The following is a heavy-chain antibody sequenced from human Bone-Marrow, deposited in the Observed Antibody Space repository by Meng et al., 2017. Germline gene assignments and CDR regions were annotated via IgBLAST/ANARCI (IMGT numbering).Heavy chain of an antibody. CDR1: GFNFSSYG. Sequence: QVQVGEVGGGVVPPGRSLRLSCAAFGFNFSSYGMHWVRQAPGKGLEWVAVIWYDGSNKYYADSVKGRFTISRDNSKNTLYLQMNSLRAEDTAVYYCARDLGQQWLILDYWGQGTLVTVSS. V-gene: IGHV3-33*01. D-gene: IGHD6-19*01. J-gene: IGHJ4*02. CDR3: ARDLGQQWLILDY. CDR2: IWYDGSNK.